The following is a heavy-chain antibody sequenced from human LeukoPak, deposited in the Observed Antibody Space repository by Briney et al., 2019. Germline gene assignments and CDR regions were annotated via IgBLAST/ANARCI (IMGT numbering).Heavy chain of an antibody. V-gene: IGHV4-39*07. CDR1: GGSISSSSYY. J-gene: IGHJ4*02. CDR3: ARARAAAGMI. D-gene: IGHD6-13*01. CDR2: IYYSGST. Sequence: SETLSLTCTVSGGSISSSSYYWGWIRQPPGKGLEWIGSIYYSGSTYYNPSLKSRVTISVDTSKNQFSLKLSSVTAADTAVYYCARARAAAGMIWGQGTLVTVSS.